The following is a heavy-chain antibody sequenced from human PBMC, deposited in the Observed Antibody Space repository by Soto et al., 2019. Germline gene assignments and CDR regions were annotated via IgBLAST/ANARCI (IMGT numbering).Heavy chain of an antibody. J-gene: IGHJ6*02. D-gene: IGHD3-3*01. CDR2: ISYDGSNK. Sequence: ESGGGVVQPGRSLRLSCAASGFTFSSYGMHWVRQAPGKGLEWVAVISYDGSNKYYADSVKGRFTISRDNSKNTLYLQMNSLRAEDTAVYYCAKARSGQNQYYYGMDVWGQGTTVTVSS. CDR3: AKARSGQNQYYYGMDV. V-gene: IGHV3-30*18. CDR1: GFTFSSYG.